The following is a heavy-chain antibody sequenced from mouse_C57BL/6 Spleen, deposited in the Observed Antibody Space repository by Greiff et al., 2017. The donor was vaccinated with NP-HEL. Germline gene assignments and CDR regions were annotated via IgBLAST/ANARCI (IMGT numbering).Heavy chain of an antibody. CDR1: GFTFTDYY. J-gene: IGHJ4*01. V-gene: IGHV7-3*01. D-gene: IGHD1-1*01. Sequence: EVQGVESGGGLVQPGGSLSLSCAASGFTFTDYYMSWVRQPPGKALEWLGFIRNKANGYTTEYSASVKGRFTISRDNSQSILSLQMNALRDEDSATYYCARLLSVVGSPYAMDYWGQGTSVTVSS. CDR2: IRNKANGYTT. CDR3: ARLLSVVGSPYAMDY.